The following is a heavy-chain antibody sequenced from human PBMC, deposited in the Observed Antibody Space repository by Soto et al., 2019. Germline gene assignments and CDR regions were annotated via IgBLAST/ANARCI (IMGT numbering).Heavy chain of an antibody. CDR3: ARVGGGDPGGGYYYGMDV. J-gene: IGHJ6*02. Sequence: QVQLQESGPGLVKPSQTLSLTCTVSGGSISSGGYYWSWIRQHPGKGLEWIGYIYYSGSTYYNPSPQSAVTLSVDQSKNQFSLKLSFLTAADTAVYSCARVGGGDPGGGYYYGMDVWGQGTTVTVSS. D-gene: IGHD4-17*01. CDR2: IYYSGST. V-gene: IGHV4-31*01. CDR1: GGSISSGGYY.